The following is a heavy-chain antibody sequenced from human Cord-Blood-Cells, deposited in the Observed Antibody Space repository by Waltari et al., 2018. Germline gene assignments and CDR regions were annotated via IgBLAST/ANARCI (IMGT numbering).Heavy chain of an antibody. V-gene: IGHV1-18*01. Sequence: QVQLVQSGAEVKKPGASVKVSCKAFGYTFTSYGISWVRQAPGQGLEWMGWISAYNGNTNYAQKLQGRVTMTTDTSTSTAYMELRSLRSDDTAVYYCAGGEYDSSGYYYYYYGMDVWGQGTTVTVSS. D-gene: IGHD3-22*01. CDR1: GYTFTSYG. CDR2: ISAYNGNT. CDR3: AGGEYDSSGYYYYYYGMDV. J-gene: IGHJ6*02.